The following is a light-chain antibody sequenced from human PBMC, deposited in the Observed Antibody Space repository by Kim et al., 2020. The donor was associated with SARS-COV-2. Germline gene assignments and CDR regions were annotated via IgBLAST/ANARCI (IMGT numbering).Light chain of an antibody. J-gene: IGKJ4*01. CDR1: QSVRSY. V-gene: IGKV3-11*01. CDR3: QQRSVWPLT. CDR2: DTS. Sequence: SPGERATLSCRASQSVRSYLGWYRQKPGQAPRLLIYDTSNRAPGIPARFSGSGSGTDFTLTISSLEPEDFAIYYCQQRSVWPLTFGGGTKVDSK.